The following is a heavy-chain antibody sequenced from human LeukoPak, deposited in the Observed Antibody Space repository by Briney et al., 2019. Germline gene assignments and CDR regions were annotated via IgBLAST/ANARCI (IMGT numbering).Heavy chain of an antibody. D-gene: IGHD1-26*01. V-gene: IGHV4-59*01. Sequence: PSETLSLTCTVSGGSISSYYWSWIRQPPGKGLEWIGYIYYSGSTNYNPSLKSRVTISVDTSKNQFSLKLSSVTAADTAVYYCARGHSGSDYAFDIWGQGTMVTVSS. J-gene: IGHJ3*02. CDR3: ARGHSGSDYAFDI. CDR1: GGSISSYY. CDR2: IYYSGST.